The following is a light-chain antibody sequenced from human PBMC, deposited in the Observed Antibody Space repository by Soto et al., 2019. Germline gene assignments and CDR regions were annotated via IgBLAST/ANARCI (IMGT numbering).Light chain of an antibody. CDR3: HQRQSWPRT. J-gene: IGKJ1*01. V-gene: IGKV3-11*01. Sequence: EIVLTQSPATLSSSPGERATLSCRASQTVNSRLAWYQHKPGQAPRLLIYHTSNRAPGIPARFSGSGSGTDFTLTISSLEPEDFAVYYCHQRQSWPRTFGQGTKVEIK. CDR2: HTS. CDR1: QTVNSR.